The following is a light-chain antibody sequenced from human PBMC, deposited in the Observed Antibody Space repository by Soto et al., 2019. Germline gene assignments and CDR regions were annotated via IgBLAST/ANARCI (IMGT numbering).Light chain of an antibody. Sequence: QSALTQPASVSGSPGKSITISCTGTSSDVGGYNYVSWYQQHPGKAPKLIIYEVSNRPSGVSNRFSGSKSGNTASLAISGLQAEDEADYSCHSYTSSSTRVFGGGTKVTVL. J-gene: IGLJ3*02. CDR2: EVS. V-gene: IGLV2-14*01. CDR1: SSDVGGYNY. CDR3: HSYTSSSTRV.